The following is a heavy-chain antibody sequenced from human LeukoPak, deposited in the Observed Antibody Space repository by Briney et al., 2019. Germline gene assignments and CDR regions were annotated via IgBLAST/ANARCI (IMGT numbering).Heavy chain of an antibody. D-gene: IGHD5-18*01. Sequence: GGSLRLSCAASGFTDSSNYMSWVRQAPGKGLEWVSVIYSGGSKYYGDTVKGRFTISRHNSKNTLYLQMNSLRAEDTAVYYCARARYSYVPHYYYYGMDVWGQGTTVTVSS. CDR3: ARARYSYVPHYYYYGMDV. CDR1: GFTDSSNY. J-gene: IGHJ6*02. CDR2: IYSGGSK. V-gene: IGHV3-53*04.